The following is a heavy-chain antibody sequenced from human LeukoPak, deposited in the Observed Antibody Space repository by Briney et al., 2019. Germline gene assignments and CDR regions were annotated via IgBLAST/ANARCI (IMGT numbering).Heavy chain of an antibody. V-gene: IGHV3-53*01. CDR3: ARDRVSLFDY. CDR1: GFTVSSNY. CDR2: IYSGGNT. J-gene: IGHJ4*02. Sequence: GGSLRLSCAASGFTVSSNYMSWVRQAPGKGLEWVSVIYSGGNTYYADSVKGRFTISRDNSKNTLYLQMNSLRAEDTAVYYCARDRVSLFDYWGQGTLVTVSS.